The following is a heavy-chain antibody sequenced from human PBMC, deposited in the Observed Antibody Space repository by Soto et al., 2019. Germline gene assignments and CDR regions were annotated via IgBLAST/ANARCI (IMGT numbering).Heavy chain of an antibody. D-gene: IGHD5-12*01. CDR3: ARSRPMFSGYDSAYYGMDV. CDR2: IWYDGSNK. J-gene: IGHJ6*02. V-gene: IGHV3-33*01. Sequence: GSLRLSCAASGFTFSSYGMHWVRQAPGKGLEWVAVIWYDGSNKYYADSVKGRFTISRDNSKNTLYLQMNSLRAEDTAVYYCARSRPMFSGYDSAYYGMDVWGQGTTVTVSS. CDR1: GFTFSSYG.